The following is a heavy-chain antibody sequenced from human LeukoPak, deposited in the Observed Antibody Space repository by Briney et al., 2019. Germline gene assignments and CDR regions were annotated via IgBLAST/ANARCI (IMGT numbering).Heavy chain of an antibody. V-gene: IGHV3-21*01. CDR1: GFTFSSYS. D-gene: IGHD4-11*01. CDR2: ISSSSSYI. J-gene: IGHJ6*03. Sequence: GGSLRLSCAASGFTFSSYSMNWVRQAPGKGLEWVSSISSSSSYIRYADSVKGRFTISRDNAKNSLYLQMNSLRAEDTAVYYCASQTVTTTYYYYYMDVWGKGTTVTVSS. CDR3: ASQTVTTTYYYYYMDV.